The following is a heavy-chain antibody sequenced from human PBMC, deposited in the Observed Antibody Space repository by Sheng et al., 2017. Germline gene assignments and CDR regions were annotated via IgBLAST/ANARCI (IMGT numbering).Heavy chain of an antibody. CDR2: INHSGST. CDR1: GGSFSGYY. V-gene: IGHV4-34*01. CDR3: ARARWGGYYYVYYGMDV. J-gene: IGHJ6*02. D-gene: IGHD3-3*01. Sequence: QVQLQQWGAGLLKPSETLSLTCAVYGGSFSGYYWSWIRQPPGKGLEWIGEINHSGSTNYNPSLKSRVTISVDTSKNQFSLKLSSVTAADTAVYYCARARWGGYYYVYYGMDVWGQGTTVTVSS.